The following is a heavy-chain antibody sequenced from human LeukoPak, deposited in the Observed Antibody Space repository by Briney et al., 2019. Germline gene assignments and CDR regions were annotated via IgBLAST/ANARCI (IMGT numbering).Heavy chain of an antibody. CDR2: IIPIFGTA. D-gene: IGHD6-19*01. CDR3: AREGQWGPQIAFDI. J-gene: IGHJ3*02. CDR1: GGTFSSYA. Sequence: ASVKVSCKASGGTFSSYAISWVRQAPGQGLEWMGGIIPIFGTANYAQKFQGRVTITADESTSTAYMELSSLRSEDTAVYYCAREGQWGPQIAFDIWGQGTMVTVSS. V-gene: IGHV1-69*13.